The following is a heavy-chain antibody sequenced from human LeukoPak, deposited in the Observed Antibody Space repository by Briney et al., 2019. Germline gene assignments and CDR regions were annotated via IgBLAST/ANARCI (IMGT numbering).Heavy chain of an antibody. CDR1: GGSFSGYY. Sequence: SETLSLTCAVYGGSFSGYYWSWIRQPPGKGPEWIGEINHSGSTHYNPSLKSRVTISVDTSENQFSLKLSSVTGADTAVYYCHYYDSSGYYYESGKPFDYWGQGTLVTVSS. V-gene: IGHV4-34*01. D-gene: IGHD3-22*01. CDR3: HYYDSSGYYYESGKPFDY. CDR2: INHSGST. J-gene: IGHJ4*02.